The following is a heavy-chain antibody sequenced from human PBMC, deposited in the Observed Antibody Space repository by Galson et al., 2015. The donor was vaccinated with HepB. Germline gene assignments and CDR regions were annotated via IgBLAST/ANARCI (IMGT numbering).Heavy chain of an antibody. CDR3: ARGGSSGDYAAY. V-gene: IGHV1-69*13. D-gene: IGHD3-16*01. CDR1: GGTFSSYA. J-gene: IGHJ4*02. CDR2: IIPIFGTA. Sequence: SVKVSCKASGGTFSSYAISWVRQAPGQGLEWMGGIIPIFGTANYAQKFQGRVTITADESTSTAYMELSSLRSEDTAVYYCARGGSSGDYAAYWGQGTLVTVSS.